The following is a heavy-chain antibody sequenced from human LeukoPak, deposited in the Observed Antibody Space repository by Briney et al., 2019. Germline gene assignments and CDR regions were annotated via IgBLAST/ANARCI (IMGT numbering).Heavy chain of an antibody. Sequence: PGGSLRLSCAASGFTFSSYWMHWVRQAPGKGLEWVSAISGSGGSTYYADSVKGRFTISRDNSKNTLYLQMNSLRAEDTAVYYCAKDSDYYGSGSSVDYWGQGTLVTVSS. CDR3: AKDSDYYGSGSSVDY. CDR1: GFTFSSYW. D-gene: IGHD3-10*01. V-gene: IGHV3-23*01. CDR2: ISGSGGST. J-gene: IGHJ4*02.